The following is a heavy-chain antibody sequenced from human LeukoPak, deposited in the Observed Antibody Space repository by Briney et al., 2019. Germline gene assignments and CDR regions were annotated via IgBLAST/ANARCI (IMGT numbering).Heavy chain of an antibody. V-gene: IGHV4-59*01. CDR1: GGSISSYY. D-gene: IGHD2-15*01. CDR3: ARGFCSGGSCPTFDY. CDR2: IHFSGST. Sequence: PSETLSLTCTVSGGSISSYYWSWIRQPPGKGLEWIGYIHFSGSTNYNPSLKSRVTISGDTSKNQFSLKLSSVTAADTAVYYCARGFCSGGSCPTFDYWGQGTLVTVSS. J-gene: IGHJ4*02.